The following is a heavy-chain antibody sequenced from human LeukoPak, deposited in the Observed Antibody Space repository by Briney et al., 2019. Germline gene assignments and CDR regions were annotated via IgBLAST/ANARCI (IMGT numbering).Heavy chain of an antibody. CDR2: IIPIFGTA. D-gene: IGHD2-15*01. CDR1: GGTFSSYA. Sequence: SVKVSCKASGGTFSSYAISWVRQAPGQGLEWMGRIIPIFGTANYAQKFQGRVTITTDESTSTAYMELSSLRSEDTAVYYCARVREYCSGGSCYYYYYYYMDVWGKGTTVTVSS. J-gene: IGHJ6*03. CDR3: ARVREYCSGGSCYYYYYYYMDV. V-gene: IGHV1-69*05.